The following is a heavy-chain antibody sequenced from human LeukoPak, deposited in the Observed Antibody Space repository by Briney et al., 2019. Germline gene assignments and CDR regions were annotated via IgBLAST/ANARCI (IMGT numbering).Heavy chain of an antibody. CDR1: GYTFTGYY. CDR2: INPNSGGT. CDR3: ARDAPLPLVGVVVVAAGKESRQNTNPFDP. V-gene: IGHV1-2*02. D-gene: IGHD2-15*01. Sequence: GASVKVSCKASGYTFTGYYMHWVRQAPGQGLEWMGWINPNSGGTNYAQKSQGRVTMTRDTSISTAYMELSRLRSDDTAVYYCARDAPLPLVGVVVVAAGKESRQNTNPFDPWGQGTLVTVSS. J-gene: IGHJ5*02.